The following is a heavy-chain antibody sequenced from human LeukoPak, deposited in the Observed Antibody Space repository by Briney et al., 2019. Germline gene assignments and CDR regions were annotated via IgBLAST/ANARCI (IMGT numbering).Heavy chain of an antibody. CDR3: ARIPYSSGWGGVFDP. V-gene: IGHV4-30-2*01. CDR2: IYHSGST. CDR1: GGSISSGGYS. Sequence: SETLPLTCAVSGGSISSGGYSWSWIRQPPGKGLEWIGYIYHSGSTYYNPSLKSRVTISVDRSKNQFSLKLSSVTAADTAVYYCARIPYSSGWGGVFDPWGQGTLVTVSS. J-gene: IGHJ5*02. D-gene: IGHD6-19*01.